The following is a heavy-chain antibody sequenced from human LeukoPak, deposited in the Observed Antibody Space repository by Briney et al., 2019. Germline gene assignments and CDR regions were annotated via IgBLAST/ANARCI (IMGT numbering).Heavy chain of an antibody. J-gene: IGHJ4*02. Sequence: SETLSLTCTVSGGSISSYYWTWIRQPPGKGLEWIGYIYYSGSTNYNPSLKSRVTISLDTSKNQFSLKLSSVTAADTAVYYCARHSPTYYDFDYWGQGTLVTVSS. CDR3: ARHSPTYYDFDY. D-gene: IGHD3-10*01. CDR2: IYYSGST. V-gene: IGHV4-59*08. CDR1: GGSISSYY.